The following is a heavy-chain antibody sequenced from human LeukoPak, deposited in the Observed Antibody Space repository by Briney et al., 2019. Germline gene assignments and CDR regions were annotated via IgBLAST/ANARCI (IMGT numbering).Heavy chain of an antibody. Sequence: ASVKVSCKASGYTFTSYGISWVRQAPGQGLEWMGWISAYNGNTNYAQKLQGRVTMTTDTSTSTAYMELRSLRSDDTAVYYCARGYYYDSSGYFYYFDYWGQGTPVTVSS. CDR3: ARGYYYDSSGYFYYFDY. V-gene: IGHV1-18*01. J-gene: IGHJ4*02. D-gene: IGHD3-22*01. CDR1: GYTFTSYG. CDR2: ISAYNGNT.